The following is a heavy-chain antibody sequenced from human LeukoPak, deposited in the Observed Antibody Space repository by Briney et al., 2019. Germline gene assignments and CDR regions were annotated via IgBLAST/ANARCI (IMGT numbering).Heavy chain of an antibody. J-gene: IGHJ4*02. CDR3: AKVPGYSSSWYYFDY. CDR2: ISYDGSNK. Sequence: GRSLRLSCAASGFTFSSYGMHWVRQAPGKGLEWVAVISYDGSNKYYADSVKGRFTISRDNSKNTLYLQMDSLRAEDTAVYYCAKVPGYSSSWYYFDYWGQGTLVTVSS. D-gene: IGHD6-13*01. CDR1: GFTFSSYG. V-gene: IGHV3-30*18.